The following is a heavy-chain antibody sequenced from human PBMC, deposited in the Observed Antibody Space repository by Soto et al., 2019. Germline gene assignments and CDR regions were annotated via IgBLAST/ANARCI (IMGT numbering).Heavy chain of an antibody. V-gene: IGHV4-34*01. CDR1: GGSFSGYY. Sequence: SETLSLTCAVYGGSFSGYYWSWIRQPPGKGLEWIGEINHSGSTNYNPSLKSRVTISVDTSKNQFSLKLSSVTAADTAVYYCARGRRYYYYMDVWGKGTTVTVSS. CDR3: ARGRRYYYYMDV. CDR2: INHSGST. J-gene: IGHJ6*03.